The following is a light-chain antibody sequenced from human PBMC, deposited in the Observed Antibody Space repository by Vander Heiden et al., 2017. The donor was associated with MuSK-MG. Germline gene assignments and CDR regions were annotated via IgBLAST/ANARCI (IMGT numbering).Light chain of an antibody. V-gene: IGKV4-1*01. CDR2: WAS. J-gene: IGKJ1*01. CDR1: QSLLSSSNNTKY. Sequence: DLVMTQSPDSLAVSLGERATINCSSGQSLLSSSNNTKYLGWYQQKPGKPPKLLIYWASTRGSGVPDRFSGSGSGTDFTLTINSLQAEDVAVYFCQQYYSPFQTFGQGTKVEIK. CDR3: QQYYSPFQT.